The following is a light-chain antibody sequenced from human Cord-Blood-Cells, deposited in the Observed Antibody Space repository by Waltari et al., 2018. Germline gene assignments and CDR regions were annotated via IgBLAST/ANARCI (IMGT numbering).Light chain of an antibody. CDR2: DVS. CDR3: CSYAGSYTYV. J-gene: IGLJ1*01. CDR1: SSAVGGYNY. Sequence: QSALTPPRSVSGSPGQSVTISCTGTSSAVGGYNYVSWYQQHPGTAPKLMIYDVSKRPSGVPDRFSGSKSGNTASLTISGLQAEDEADYYCCSYAGSYTYVFGTGTKVTVL. V-gene: IGLV2-11*01.